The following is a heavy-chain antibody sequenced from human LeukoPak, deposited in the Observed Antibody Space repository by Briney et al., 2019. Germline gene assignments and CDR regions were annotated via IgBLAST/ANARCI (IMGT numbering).Heavy chain of an antibody. D-gene: IGHD4-17*01. CDR3: ARCGAAVTTHFSH. CDR1: GYTFSDYG. J-gene: IGHJ1*01. Sequence: ASVKVSRKASGYTFSDYGITWARQAPGQGLEWMGWISASDGTTNYAQKVQGRVTMTTDTYTSTAYMELRSLTSDDTAVYYCARCGAAVTTHFSHWGQGTLVTVSS. CDR2: ISASDGTT. V-gene: IGHV1-18*01.